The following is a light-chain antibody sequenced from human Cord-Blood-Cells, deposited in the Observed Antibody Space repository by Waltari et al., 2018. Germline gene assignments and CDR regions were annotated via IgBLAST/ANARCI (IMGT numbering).Light chain of an antibody. J-gene: IGLJ3*02. CDR1: SSDVGSYNL. CDR2: EVS. V-gene: IGLV2-23*02. Sequence: QSALTQPASVSGSHGQSITISCPGTSSDVGSYNLVSWYQQHPGKAPKLMIYEVSKRPSGVSNRFSGSKSGNTASLTISGLQAEDEADYYCCSYAGSSTLVFGGGTKLTVL. CDR3: CSYAGSSTLV.